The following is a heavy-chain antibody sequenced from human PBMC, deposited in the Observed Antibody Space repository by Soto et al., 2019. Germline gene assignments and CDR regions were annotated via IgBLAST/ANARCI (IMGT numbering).Heavy chain of an antibody. CDR1: GFTFSSYW. V-gene: IGHV3-74*01. CDR2: INSDGSST. J-gene: IGHJ4*02. Sequence: GGSLRLSCAASGFTFSSYWMHWVRQAPGKGLVWVSRINSDGSSTSYADSVKGRFTISRDNAKNTLYLQMNSLRAEDTAVYYCARANDFWSGYFSYWGQGTLVTVSS. CDR3: ARANDFWSGYFSY. D-gene: IGHD3-3*01.